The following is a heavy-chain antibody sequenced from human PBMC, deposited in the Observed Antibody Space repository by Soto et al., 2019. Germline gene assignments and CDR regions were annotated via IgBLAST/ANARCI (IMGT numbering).Heavy chain of an antibody. CDR2: IYYSGST. J-gene: IGHJ3*02. CDR1: GGSISSYY. V-gene: IGHV4-59*01. CDR3: ARNGRTFGGVIVSSGAFDI. D-gene: IGHD3-16*02. Sequence: QVQLQESGPGLVKPSETLSLTCTVSGGSISSYYWSWIRQPPGKGLEWIGYIYYSGSTNYNPSLKSRVTISVNTSKNQFSLQLSSVTAADTAVYYCARNGRTFGGVIVSSGAFDIWGQGTMVTVSS.